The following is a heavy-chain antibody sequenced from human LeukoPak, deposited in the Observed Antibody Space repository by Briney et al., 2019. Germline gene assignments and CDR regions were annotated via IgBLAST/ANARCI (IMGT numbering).Heavy chain of an antibody. CDR3: TTDGPMLAGLVAANP. J-gene: IGHJ5*02. Sequence: GSLRLSCAASGFTFSNAWMNWVRQAPGKGLEWVGRIKSKTGGGTTNYAAPVKGRFTISRDDSENTLYLQMNSLKTDDTAMYYCTTDGPMLAGLVAANPWGQGTLVTVSS. V-gene: IGHV3-15*01. D-gene: IGHD2-15*01. CDR1: GFTFSNAW. CDR2: IKSKTGGGTT.